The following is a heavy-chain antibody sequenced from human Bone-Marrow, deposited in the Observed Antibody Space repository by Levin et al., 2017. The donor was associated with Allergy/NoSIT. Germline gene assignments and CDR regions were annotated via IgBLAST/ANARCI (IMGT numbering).Heavy chain of an antibody. CDR1: GGSISSGNYY. J-gene: IGHJ6*03. V-gene: IGHV4-31*03. Sequence: SETLSLTCSVSGGSISSGNYYWSWIRQHPGKGLEWVGYMYYTGITYYNPSLKSRITISGDTSKNQISLNLSSVTAAATAVYYCARIVFYYGSGYNYMDVWGKGTTVTVSS. CDR2: MYYTGIT. D-gene: IGHD3-10*01. CDR3: ARIVFYYGSGYNYMDV.